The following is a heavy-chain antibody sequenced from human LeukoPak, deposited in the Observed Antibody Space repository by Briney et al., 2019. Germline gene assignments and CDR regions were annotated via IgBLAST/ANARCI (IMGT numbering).Heavy chain of an antibody. D-gene: IGHD2-15*01. CDR2: IREDGSEK. CDR1: EFSLGSYW. CDR3: ARDRGCSSGSCYSDY. V-gene: IGHV3-7*01. Sequence: PGGSLRLSCTASEFSLGSYWMSWVRQAPGKGLEWVANIREDGSEKYYVDSVRGRLTISRDNAKNSLYLQMNSLRAEDTAVYYCARDRGCSSGSCYSDYWGQGTLVTVSS. J-gene: IGHJ4*02.